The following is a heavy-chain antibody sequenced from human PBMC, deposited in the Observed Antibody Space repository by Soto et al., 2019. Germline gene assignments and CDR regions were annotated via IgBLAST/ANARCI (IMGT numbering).Heavy chain of an antibody. CDR3: ARALRFLEWAYFDY. CDR1: GFTFSSYS. CDR2: ISSSSSTI. J-gene: IGHJ4*02. D-gene: IGHD3-3*01. Sequence: GGSLRLSCAASGFTFSSYSMNWVRQAPGKGLEWVSYISSSSSTIYYADSVKGRFTISRDNAKNSLYLQMNSLRDEDTAVYYCARALRFLEWAYFDYWGQGTLVTVS. V-gene: IGHV3-48*02.